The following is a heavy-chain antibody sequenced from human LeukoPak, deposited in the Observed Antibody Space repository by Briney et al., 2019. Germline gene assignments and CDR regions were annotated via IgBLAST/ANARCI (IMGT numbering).Heavy chain of an antibody. V-gene: IGHV4-4*07. Sequence: SETLSLTCTVSGGSISSYYWSWIRQPAGKGPEWIGRIYTSGSTNYNPSLKSRVTMSVDTSKNQFSLKLSSVTAADTAVYYCARDSSSGYSEGFDYWGQGTLVTVSS. J-gene: IGHJ4*02. CDR3: ARDSSSGYSEGFDY. CDR1: GGSISSYY. D-gene: IGHD3-22*01. CDR2: IYTSGST.